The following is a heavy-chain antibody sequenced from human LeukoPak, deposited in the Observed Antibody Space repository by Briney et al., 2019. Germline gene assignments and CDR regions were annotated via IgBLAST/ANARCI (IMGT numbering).Heavy chain of an antibody. CDR1: GFTFSNYA. Sequence: GGSLRLSCAASGFTFSNYAMGWLRQAPGKGLEWVSTISGSGGSTYYADSVKGRFTISRDDSKNTLYLQMNSLRAEDTAVYYCARDDYYYYGLFDYWGQGTLVTVSS. D-gene: IGHD3-10*01. CDR2: ISGSGGST. CDR3: ARDDYYYYGLFDY. J-gene: IGHJ4*02. V-gene: IGHV3-23*01.